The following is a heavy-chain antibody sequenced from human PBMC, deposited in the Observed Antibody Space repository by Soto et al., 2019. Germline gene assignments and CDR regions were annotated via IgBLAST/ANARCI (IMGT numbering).Heavy chain of an antibody. Sequence: PGGSLSLSCVGSGFPFSTYSINWVRQAPGKGLEWVSSISSRSDIYYADSVKGRFTISRDNAKNSVSLQMNSLRAEDTAVYYCAREYTAWPLAYGLDVWGQGTTVTVSS. CDR1: GFPFSTYS. CDR3: AREYTAWPLAYGLDV. CDR2: ISSRSDI. D-gene: IGHD2-2*02. J-gene: IGHJ6*02. V-gene: IGHV3-21*01.